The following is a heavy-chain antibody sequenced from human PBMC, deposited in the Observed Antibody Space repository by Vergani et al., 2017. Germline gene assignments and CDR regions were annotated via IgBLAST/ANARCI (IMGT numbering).Heavy chain of an antibody. CDR1: GFTFSSYA. J-gene: IGHJ6*03. CDR3: AKDRENHYYYYYMDV. Sequence: EVQLLESGGGLVQPGGSLRLSCAASGFTFSSYAMSWVRQAPGKGLEWVSAISGSGGSTYYADSVKGRFTISRDNSKNTLYLQMNSLRAEDTAVYYCAKDRENHYYYYYMDVWDKGTTVTVSS. D-gene: IGHD1-14*01. V-gene: IGHV3-23*01. CDR2: ISGSGGST.